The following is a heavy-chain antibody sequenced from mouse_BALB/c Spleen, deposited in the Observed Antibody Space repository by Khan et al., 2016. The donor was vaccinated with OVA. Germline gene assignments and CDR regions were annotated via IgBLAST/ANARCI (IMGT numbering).Heavy chain of an antibody. CDR3: TSGGYSSFAY. CDR2: IYPGNSDT. V-gene: IGHV1-5*01. D-gene: IGHD1-3*01. J-gene: IGHJ3*01. CDR1: GYSFTSYL. Sequence: EVQLQQSGTVLARPGASVKMSCKASGYSFTSYLIHWVKQRPGQGLEWIGDIYPGNSDTNYNQKFKDKAKLTAGKSASPAYMELSSLTNAVSAFSSCTSGGYSSFAYWRQGTLVTVSA.